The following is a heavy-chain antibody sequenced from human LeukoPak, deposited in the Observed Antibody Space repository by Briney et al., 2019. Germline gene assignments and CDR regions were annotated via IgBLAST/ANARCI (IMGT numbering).Heavy chain of an antibody. D-gene: IGHD6-6*01. V-gene: IGHV4-39*01. J-gene: IGHJ4*02. CDR2: IYYSGST. Sequence: SETLSLTCTVSGGSISSSSYYWGWIRQPPGKGLEWIGSIYYSGSTYYNPSLKSRVIISVDTSKNQFSLKLSSVTAADTAVYYCASDGIAARPTDYWGQGTLVTVSS. CDR1: GGSISSSSYY. CDR3: ASDGIAARPTDY.